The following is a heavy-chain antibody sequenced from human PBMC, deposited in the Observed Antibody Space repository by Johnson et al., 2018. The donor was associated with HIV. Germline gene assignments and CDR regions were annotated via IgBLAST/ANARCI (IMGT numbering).Heavy chain of an antibody. V-gene: IGHV3-30*02. CDR2: IRYDGSNK. CDR1: RFTFSSYG. Sequence: QVQLVESGGGMVQPGRSLRLSCAASRFTFSSYGMHWVRQAPGKGLEWVAFIRYDGSNKYYADSVKGRFTISRDNSKNTLYLQMNSLRAEDTAIYYCVRGRISMTVVDLRGGAFDIWGQGTTVTVSS. D-gene: IGHD3-22*01. J-gene: IGHJ3*02. CDR3: VRGRISMTVVDLRGGAFDI.